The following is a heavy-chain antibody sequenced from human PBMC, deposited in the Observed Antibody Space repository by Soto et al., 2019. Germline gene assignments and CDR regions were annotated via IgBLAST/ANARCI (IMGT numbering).Heavy chain of an antibody. CDR1: GFTFSSYA. J-gene: IGHJ6*02. CDR3: ARDHPIYDFWSGPTYYYYGMDV. V-gene: IGHV3-21*01. CDR2: ISSSSSYT. D-gene: IGHD3-3*01. Sequence: GGSLRLSCAASGFTFSSYAMSWVRQAPGKGLEWVSYISSSSSYTNYADSVKGRFTISRDNAKNSLYLQMNSLRAEDTAVYYCARDHPIYDFWSGPTYYYYGMDVWGQGTTVTVSS.